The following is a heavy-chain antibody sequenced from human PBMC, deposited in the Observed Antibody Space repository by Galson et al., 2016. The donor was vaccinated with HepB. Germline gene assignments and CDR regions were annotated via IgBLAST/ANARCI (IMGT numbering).Heavy chain of an antibody. Sequence: PALVTPTQTLTLTCAFSGFSLQTGGVAAAWVRQPPGKALEWLALIFWDGDKRYRPSLSSRLTITKDTSKNQVVLTMTNVDPVDTATYYCARTEWTSYYYSMDVWGEGTTVTVSS. J-gene: IGHJ6*02. CDR2: IFWDGDK. CDR1: GFSLQTGGVA. V-gene: IGHV2-5*02. D-gene: IGHD2-8*02. CDR3: ARTEWTSYYYSMDV.